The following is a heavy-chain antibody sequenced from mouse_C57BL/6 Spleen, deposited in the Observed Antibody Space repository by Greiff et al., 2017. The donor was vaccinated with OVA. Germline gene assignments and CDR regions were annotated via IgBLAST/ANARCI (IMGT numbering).Heavy chain of an antibody. Sequence: VQLQQSGAELVKPGASVKLSCTASGFNIKDYYMHWVKQRTEQGLEWIGRIDPEDGEPKYAPKFQGKATITADTSSNTAYLKLSSLTAEDTSVYYCAAYYGSSPWYFYVWGTGTTVTVSS. D-gene: IGHD1-1*01. CDR2: IDPEDGEP. CDR1: GFNIKDYY. CDR3: AAYYGSSPWYFYV. V-gene: IGHV14-2*01. J-gene: IGHJ1*03.